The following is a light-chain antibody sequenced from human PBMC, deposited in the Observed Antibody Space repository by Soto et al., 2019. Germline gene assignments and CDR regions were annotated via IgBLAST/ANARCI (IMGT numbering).Light chain of an antibody. CDR2: GAS. J-gene: IGKJ5*01. V-gene: IGKV1-27*01. Sequence: DIQMTQSPSSLSAYLGDRVTITCRASQGISNYLAWYQQKPGRLPKLLLFGASTLQSGVPARFSGSGSGTDFTLTISRLEPEDFAVYYCQQYGSFITFGQGTRLEIK. CDR1: QGISNY. CDR3: QQYGSFIT.